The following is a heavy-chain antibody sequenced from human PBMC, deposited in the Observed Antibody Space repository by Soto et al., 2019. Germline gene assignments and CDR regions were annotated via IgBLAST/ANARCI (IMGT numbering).Heavy chain of an antibody. J-gene: IGHJ4*02. CDR3: AKGSMSVVVITFDY. D-gene: IGHD3-22*01. CDR1: GFTFSSYA. CDR2: LSGSGGTT. V-gene: IGHV3-23*01. Sequence: PGGSLRLSCAASGFTFSSYAMSWVRQAPGKGLEWVSGLSGSGGTTHYADSVKGRFTISRDNSKNTLDLQMNSLRAEDTAVYYCAKGSMSVVVITFDYWGQGTLVTVSS.